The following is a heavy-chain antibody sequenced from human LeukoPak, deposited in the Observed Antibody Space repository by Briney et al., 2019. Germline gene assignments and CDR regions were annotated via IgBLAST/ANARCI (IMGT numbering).Heavy chain of an antibody. Sequence: GASVKVSCKASGYTFTGYYMHWVRQAPGQGLEWMGWINPNSGGTNYAQKFQGRVTMTRDTSISTAYMELSRLRSDDTAVYYCAGRRAAAGTGPTFDYWGQGTLVTVSS. D-gene: IGHD6-13*01. V-gene: IGHV1-2*02. CDR3: AGRRAAAGTGPTFDY. J-gene: IGHJ4*02. CDR1: GYTFTGYY. CDR2: INPNSGGT.